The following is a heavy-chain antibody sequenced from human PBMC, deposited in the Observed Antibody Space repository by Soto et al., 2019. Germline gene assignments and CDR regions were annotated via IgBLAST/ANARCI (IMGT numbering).Heavy chain of an antibody. Sequence: SQTLSLTCSISGDSVSSNSSTWSWIRQSPSRCRELLGRTYYRARWYNDYAPSVKTPITINPDTSKNHFFLQLSSVTPEDTAVYYCARERGFLSEAFDIWGRGTVVNDS. D-gene: IGHD3-10*01. CDR1: GDSVSSNSST. V-gene: IGHV6-1*01. CDR2: TYYRARWYN. J-gene: IGHJ3*02. CDR3: ARERGFLSEAFDI.